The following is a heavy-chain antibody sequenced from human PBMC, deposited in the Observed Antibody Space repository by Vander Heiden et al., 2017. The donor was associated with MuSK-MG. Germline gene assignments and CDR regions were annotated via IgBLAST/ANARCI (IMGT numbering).Heavy chain of an antibody. CDR1: GFTFSSHW. V-gene: IGHV3-7*01. CDR2: IKQDGSEK. CDR3: ARHNYYFDY. J-gene: IGHJ4*02. Sequence: EVQLVEPGGGLVQPGGSLRLSCAASGFTFSSHWMSWVRQAPGKGLEWVANIKQDGSEKYYVDSVKGRFTISRDNAKNSLYLQMNSLRAEDTAVYYCARHNYYFDYWGQGTLVTVSS.